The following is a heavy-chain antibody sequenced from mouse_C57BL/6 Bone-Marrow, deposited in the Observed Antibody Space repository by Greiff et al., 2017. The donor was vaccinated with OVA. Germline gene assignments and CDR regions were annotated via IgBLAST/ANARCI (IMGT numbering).Heavy chain of an antibody. J-gene: IGHJ4*01. D-gene: IGHD2-1*01. CDR1: GYTFTSYW. CDR3: ARNYRYYAMDY. CDR2: IYPGSGST. V-gene: IGHV1-55*01. Sequence: QVQLKQPGAELVKPGASVKMSCKASGYTFTSYWITWVKQRPGQGLEWIGDIYPGSGSTNYNEKFKSKATLTVDTSSSTAYMQLSSLTSEDSAVYYCARNYRYYAMDYWGQGTSVTVSS.